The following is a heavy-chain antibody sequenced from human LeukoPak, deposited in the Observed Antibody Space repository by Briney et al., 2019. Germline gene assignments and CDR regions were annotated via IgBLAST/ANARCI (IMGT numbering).Heavy chain of an antibody. Sequence: GASVKVSCKASGFTFTSSAMQWVRQARGQRLEWIGWIVVGSGNTNYAQKFQERVIITRDMSTSTAYMELSSLRSEDTAVYYCAAAVPKQLPSFDYWGQGTLVTVSS. V-gene: IGHV1-58*02. J-gene: IGHJ4*02. CDR1: GFTFTSSA. CDR2: IVVGSGNT. CDR3: AAAVPKQLPSFDY. D-gene: IGHD6-13*01.